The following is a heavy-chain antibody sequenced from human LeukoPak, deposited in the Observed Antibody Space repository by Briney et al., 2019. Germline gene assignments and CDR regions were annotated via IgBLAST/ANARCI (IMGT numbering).Heavy chain of an antibody. J-gene: IGHJ4*02. V-gene: IGHV4-34*01. CDR1: GGSFSGYY. CDR3: ARGLWQLVFDY. D-gene: IGHD6-6*01. CDR2: INHSGST. Sequence: PSETLSLTCAVCGGSFSGYYWSWIRQPPGKGLEWIGEINHSGSTNYNPSLKSRVTISVDTSKNQFSLKLSSVTAADTAVYYCARGLWQLVFDYWGQGTLVTVSS.